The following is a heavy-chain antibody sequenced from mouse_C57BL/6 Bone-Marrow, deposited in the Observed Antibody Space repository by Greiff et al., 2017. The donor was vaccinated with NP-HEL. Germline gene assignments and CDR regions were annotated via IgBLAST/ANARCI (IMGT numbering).Heavy chain of an antibody. CDR2: IYPGDGDT. CDR3: AREGSTVAFDD. CDR1: GYAFSSSW. Sequence: QVQLKESGPELVKPGASVKISCKASGYAFSSSWMNWVKQRPGKGLEWIGRIYPGDGDTNYNGKFKGKATLTADKSSSTAYMQLSSLTSEDSAVYFCAREGSTVAFDDWGQGTTLTVSS. V-gene: IGHV1-82*01. J-gene: IGHJ2*01. D-gene: IGHD1-1*01.